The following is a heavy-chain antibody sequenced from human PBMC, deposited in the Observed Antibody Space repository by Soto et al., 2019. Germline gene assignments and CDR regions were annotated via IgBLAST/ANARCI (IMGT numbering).Heavy chain of an antibody. D-gene: IGHD2-15*01. J-gene: IGHJ6*02. V-gene: IGHV3-30-3*01. CDR3: AREHIVVVVADLRTPTNYSYGMDV. CDR2: ISYDGSNK. Sequence: QPGGSLRLSCAASGFTFSSYAMHWVRQAPGKGLEWVAVISYDGSNKYYADSVKGRFTISRDNSKNTLYLQMNSLRAEDTAVYYCAREHIVVVVADLRTPTNYSYGMDVWGQGTTVTVSS. CDR1: GFTFSSYA.